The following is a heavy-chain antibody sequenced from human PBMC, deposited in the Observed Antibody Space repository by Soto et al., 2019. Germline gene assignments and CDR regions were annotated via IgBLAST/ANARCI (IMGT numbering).Heavy chain of an antibody. Sequence: GSLRLSCAASGFSFGSYALSWVRQAPGKGLEWVSTISGSDGKTFYADSVKGRFSISRDTSQNTLYLQMNSLRADDTAVYYCARWYYDRSRSRFDPWGQGPLVTVSS. CDR1: GFSFGSYA. V-gene: IGHV3-23*01. CDR2: ISGSDGKT. CDR3: ARWYYDRSRSRFDP. J-gene: IGHJ5*02. D-gene: IGHD3-22*01.